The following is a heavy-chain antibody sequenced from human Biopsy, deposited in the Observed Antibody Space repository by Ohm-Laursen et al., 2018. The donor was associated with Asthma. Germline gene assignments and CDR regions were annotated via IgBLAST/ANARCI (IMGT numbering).Heavy chain of an antibody. J-gene: IGHJ2*01. V-gene: IGHV4-39*07. CDR1: GDAMSTSGSY. CDR2: IYYSGRT. Sequence: SDTLSLTCIVSGDAMSTSGSYWGWIRQSPGKGLEWIGSIYYSGRTYYNPSLKSRLTISMDTSKNQFSLKLSSVTAADTAVYYCARVPTTLRYFDLWGRGTLVTVSS. D-gene: IGHD4-11*01. CDR3: ARVPTTLRYFDL.